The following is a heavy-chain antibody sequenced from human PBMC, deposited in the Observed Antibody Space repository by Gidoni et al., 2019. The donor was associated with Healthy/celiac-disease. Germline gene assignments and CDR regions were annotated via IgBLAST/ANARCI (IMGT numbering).Heavy chain of an antibody. J-gene: IGHJ3*02. D-gene: IGHD5-18*01. V-gene: IGHV4-34*01. CDR2: INHSGST. CDR1: GGSFSGYY. Sequence: QVQLQQWGAGLLKPSETLSLTCAVYGGSFSGYYWSWIRPPPGKGLEWIGEINHSGSTNYNPSLKSRVTISVDTSKNQFSLKLSSVTAADTAVYYCARLGFPRGYSYGPRGAFDIWGQGTMVTVSS. CDR3: ARLGFPRGYSYGPRGAFDI.